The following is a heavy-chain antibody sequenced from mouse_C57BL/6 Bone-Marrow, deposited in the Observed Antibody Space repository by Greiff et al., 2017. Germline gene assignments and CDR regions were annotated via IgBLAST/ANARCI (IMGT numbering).Heavy chain of an antibody. Sequence: QVQLKQPGAELVKPGASVKLSCKASGYTFTSSWMHWVKQRPGRGLEWIGRIDPNSGGTKYNDKFKSKATLTVDKPSSTAYMPLSSLTSEDSAVYYCARDYGSKRFAYWGQGTLVTVSA. J-gene: IGHJ3*01. D-gene: IGHD1-1*01. V-gene: IGHV1-72*01. CDR2: IDPNSGGT. CDR1: GYTFTSSW. CDR3: ARDYGSKRFAY.